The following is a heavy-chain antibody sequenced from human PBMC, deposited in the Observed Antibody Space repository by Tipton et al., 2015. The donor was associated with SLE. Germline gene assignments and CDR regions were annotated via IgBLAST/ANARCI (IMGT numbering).Heavy chain of an antibody. D-gene: IGHD7-27*01. J-gene: IGHJ5*02. V-gene: IGHV4-59*12. CDR3: ARDGGATGDWFDP. CDR2: IYYSGST. Sequence: TLSLTCTVSGGSISSYYWSWIRQPPGKGLGWIGYIYYSGSTNYNPSLKSRVTISVDTSKNEFSLKLSSVTAADTAVYYCARDGGATGDWFDPWGQGTLVTVSS. CDR1: GGSISSYY.